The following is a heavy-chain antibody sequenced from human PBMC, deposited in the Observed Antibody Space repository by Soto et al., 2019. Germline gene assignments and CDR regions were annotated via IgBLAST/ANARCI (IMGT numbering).Heavy chain of an antibody. CDR2: ISYDGNTK. J-gene: IGHJ5*02. Sequence: QVQLVESGGGVVLPGTSLRLSCAASGFIFSRSGMHWVRQAPGKGLEWVAVISYDGNTKYYADSVKGRFTISSDNSKNTLYLQMTSLRVEDTAVDYCATQVATGPWGQGTLVTVSS. V-gene: IGHV3-30*03. D-gene: IGHD2-15*01. CDR3: ATQVATGP. CDR1: GFIFSRSG.